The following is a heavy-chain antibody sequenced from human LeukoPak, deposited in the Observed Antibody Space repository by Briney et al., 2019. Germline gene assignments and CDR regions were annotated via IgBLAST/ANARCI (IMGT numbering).Heavy chain of an antibody. J-gene: IGHJ4*02. V-gene: IGHV3-7*03. CDR3: ARGLTSDY. Sequence: GGSLRLSCAASRFTLSYYWMTWVGQVPGKGLEWVASIKQDGSEKHYVDSVKGRFTISRDNAEKSLYLQMNSLRAEDTAVYYCARGLTSDYWGQGTLVTVSS. CDR2: IKQDGSEK. CDR1: RFTLSYYW.